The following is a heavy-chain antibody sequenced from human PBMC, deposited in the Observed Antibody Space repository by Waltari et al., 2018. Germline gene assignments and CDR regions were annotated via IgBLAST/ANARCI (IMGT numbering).Heavy chain of an antibody. J-gene: IGHJ4*02. V-gene: IGHV1-69-2*01. CDR2: VDPEDGET. D-gene: IGHD3-22*01. CDR1: GYTFTDYY. Sequence: VQLVQSGAEVKKPGATVKISCKASGYTFTDYYMHWVQQAPGKGLEWMGRVDPEDGETIYAEKFQGRVTITADTSTDTAYMELSSLRSEDTAVYYCATVGNYYDSSGYYYGLASFDYWGQGTLVTVSS. CDR3: ATVGNYYDSSGYYYGLASFDY.